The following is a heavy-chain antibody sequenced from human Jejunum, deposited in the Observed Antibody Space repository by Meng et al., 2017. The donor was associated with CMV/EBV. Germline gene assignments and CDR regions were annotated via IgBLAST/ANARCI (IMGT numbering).Heavy chain of an antibody. CDR2: ISHSGST. J-gene: IGHJ5*02. CDR3: ARAVAYPQWFDP. D-gene: IGHD3-16*01. V-gene: IGHV4-39*07. Sequence: SGGSISSNSYYWGWIRQPPGKGLEWVGSISHSGSTYYNPSLKSRVTISVDTSKNLFSLKVRSVTAADTAVYYCARAVAYPQWFDPWGQGTLVTVSS. CDR1: GGSISSNSYY.